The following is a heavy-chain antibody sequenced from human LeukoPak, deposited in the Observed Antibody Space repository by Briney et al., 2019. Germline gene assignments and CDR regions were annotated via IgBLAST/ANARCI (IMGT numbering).Heavy chain of an antibody. D-gene: IGHD3-9*01. CDR1: GFTFSSYA. CDR2: ISYDGSNK. J-gene: IGHJ6*02. CDR3: ARENQYYDILTGYSPLYYYYYGMDV. V-gene: IGHV3-30-3*01. Sequence: GGSLRLSCAASGFTFSSYAMHWVRQAPGKGLEWVAVISYDGSNKYYADSVKGRFTISRDNSKNTLYLQMNSLRAEDTAVYYCARENQYYDILTGYSPLYYYYYGMDVWGQGTPVTVSS.